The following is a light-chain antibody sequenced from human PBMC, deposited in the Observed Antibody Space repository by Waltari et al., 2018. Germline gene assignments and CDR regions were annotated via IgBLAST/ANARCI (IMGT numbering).Light chain of an antibody. CDR1: QGVTTY. J-gene: IGKJ4*01. Sequence: IQLTQSPSSLSASVGDRVTITCRASQGVTTYLAWYQQKPGKAPNLLISAASTLQSGVPSRVSGSGSGTDFTLTISSLQPEDFATYYCQHLHGYPITFGGGTKVEIK. CDR2: AAS. CDR3: QHLHGYPIT. V-gene: IGKV1-9*01.